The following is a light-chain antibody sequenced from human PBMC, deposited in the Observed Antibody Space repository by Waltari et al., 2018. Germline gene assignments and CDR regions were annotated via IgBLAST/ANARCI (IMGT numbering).Light chain of an antibody. J-gene: IGLJ1*01. Sequence: QSALTQPPSASGSPGPSVTIPCTGTSSDVGGYDYVSWYQQHPGKAPKLMIYDVNKRPSGVPDRFSGSKSGNTASLTVSGLQAEDEADYFCNSYAGSKHYVFGTGTKVTVL. CDR1: SSDVGGYDY. CDR3: NSYAGSKHYV. V-gene: IGLV2-8*01. CDR2: DVN.